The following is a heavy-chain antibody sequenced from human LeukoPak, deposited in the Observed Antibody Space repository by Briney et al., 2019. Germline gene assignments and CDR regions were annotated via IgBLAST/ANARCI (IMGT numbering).Heavy chain of an antibody. J-gene: IGHJ4*02. D-gene: IGHD3-10*01. Sequence: GGSLRLSCAASGFTFSSYGMSWVRQAPGKGLEWVSVISGSGTNTYYADSVKGRFTISRDNSKNTLYLQMNSLRAEDTAVYYCAKGGYPVLYGSGRSDYWGQGTLVTVSS. V-gene: IGHV3-23*01. CDR2: ISGSGTNT. CDR1: GFTFSSYG. CDR3: AKGGYPVLYGSGRSDY.